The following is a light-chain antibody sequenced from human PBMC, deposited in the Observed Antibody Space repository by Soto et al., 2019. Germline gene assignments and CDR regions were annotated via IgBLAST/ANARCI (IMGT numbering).Light chain of an antibody. V-gene: IGKV3-11*01. J-gene: IGKJ4*01. CDR3: QQRSNWPPSLT. CDR2: DAS. CDR1: QSVSSY. Sequence: ERVMTQSPATLSVSPGERATLSCRASQSVSSYLAWYQQKPGEAPRLLIYDASNRATGIPARFSGSGSGTDFTLNISSLEPEDFAVYYCQQRSNWPPSLTFGGGTKVDIK.